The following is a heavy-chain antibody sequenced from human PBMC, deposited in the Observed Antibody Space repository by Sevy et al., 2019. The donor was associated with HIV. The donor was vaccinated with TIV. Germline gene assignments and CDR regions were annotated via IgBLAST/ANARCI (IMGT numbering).Heavy chain of an antibody. J-gene: IGHJ4*02. CDR1: GFTFSNAW. D-gene: IGHD3-22*01. CDR3: TTDYGWYYDSSRYYPNTHDFDY. Sequence: GGSLRLSCAASGFTFSNAWMSWVRQAPGKGLEWVGRIKSKTDGGTTDYAAPVKGRFTISRDDSKNTLYLQMNSLKTEDTAVYYCTTDYGWYYDSSRYYPNTHDFDYCGQGTLVTVSS. V-gene: IGHV3-15*01. CDR2: IKSKTDGGTT.